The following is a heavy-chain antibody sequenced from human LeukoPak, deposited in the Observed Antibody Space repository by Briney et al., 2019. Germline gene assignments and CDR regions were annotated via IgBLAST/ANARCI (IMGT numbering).Heavy chain of an antibody. CDR2: ISSRSSYI. J-gene: IGHJ4*02. Sequence: GGSLRLSCAASGFPFSIHYMSWVRQAPGKGLEWVSSISSRSSYIYYADSVKGRFTISRDNAKNSLYLQMNSLRAEDTAVYYCATQPPYYYDSSGHTHNRDYWGQGTLVTVSS. V-gene: IGHV3-21*01. D-gene: IGHD3-22*01. CDR3: ATQPPYYYDSSGHTHNRDY. CDR1: GFPFSIHY.